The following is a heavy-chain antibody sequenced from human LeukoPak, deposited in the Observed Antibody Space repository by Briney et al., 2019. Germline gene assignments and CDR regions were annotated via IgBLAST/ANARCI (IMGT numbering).Heavy chain of an antibody. V-gene: IGHV3-7*03. D-gene: IGHD3-22*01. CDR1: GFTFTTYW. Sequence: GGSLRLSCAASGFTFTTYWMSWVRQAPGKGLEWVANIKQDGTERYYVDSVKGRFTISRDNAKNSLYLQMNSLRAEDTALYYCAKVETLKYYDSSGPGLHWYFDLWGRGTLVTVSS. J-gene: IGHJ2*01. CDR3: AKVETLKYYDSSGPGLHWYFDL. CDR2: IKQDGTER.